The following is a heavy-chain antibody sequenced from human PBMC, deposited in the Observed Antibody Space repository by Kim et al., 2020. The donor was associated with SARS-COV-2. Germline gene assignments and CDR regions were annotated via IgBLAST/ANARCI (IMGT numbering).Heavy chain of an antibody. CDR3: ARVFAPEHYLPPLYGMDV. Sequence: SETLSLTCTVSGGSISSGGYYWSWIRQHPGKGLEWIGYIYYSGSTYYNPSLKSRVTISVDTSKNQFSLKLSSVTAADTAVYYCARVFAPEHYLPPLYGMDVWGQGTTVTVSS. CDR1: GGSISSGGYY. D-gene: IGHD3-3*01. J-gene: IGHJ6*02. CDR2: IYYSGST. V-gene: IGHV4-31*03.